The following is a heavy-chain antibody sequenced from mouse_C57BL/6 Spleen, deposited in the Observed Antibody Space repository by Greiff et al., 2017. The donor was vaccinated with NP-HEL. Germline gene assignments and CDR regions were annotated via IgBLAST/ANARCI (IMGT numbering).Heavy chain of an antibody. D-gene: IGHD1-1*01. CDR1: GYAFTNYL. CDR2: INPGSGGT. Sequence: QVQLQQSGAELVRPGTSVKVSCKASGYAFTNYLIEWVKQRPGQGLEWIGVINPGSGGTNYNEKFKGKATLTADKSSSTAYMQLSSLTSADSAVYFCARSWSTVYYIDYWGQGTTLTVSS. CDR3: ARSWSTVYYIDY. J-gene: IGHJ2*01. V-gene: IGHV1-54*01.